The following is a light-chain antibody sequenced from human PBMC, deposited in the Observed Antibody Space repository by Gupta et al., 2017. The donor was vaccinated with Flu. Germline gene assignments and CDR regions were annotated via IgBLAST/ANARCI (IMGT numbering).Light chain of an antibody. V-gene: IGLV2-14*01. CDR2: EVF. CDR1: SNDVGAYNY. Sequence: QSALTQPAPVSGSPGPSITISCTGTSNDVGAYNYVSWYQHHPGKAPQLMIYEVFNRPLGVSSRFSGSKSGNTASLTIAGLQAEDEADYYCSSYAGTSTLWLFGGGTQLTVL. J-gene: IGLJ3*02. CDR3: SSYAGTSTLWL.